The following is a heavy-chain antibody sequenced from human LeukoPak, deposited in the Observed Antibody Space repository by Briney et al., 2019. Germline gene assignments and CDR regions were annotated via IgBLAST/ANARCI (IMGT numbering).Heavy chain of an antibody. CDR1: GGSISSSTFY. Sequence: SETLSLTCTVSGGSISSSTFYWGWIRQLPGKGLEWIGTIYYSGSTFYNPSLKSRVTVSVDTSKNQFSLKLSSLTAADTAVYYCARGEEGNWYFDLWGRGTLVTVSS. CDR3: ARGEEGNWYFDL. V-gene: IGHV4-39*07. J-gene: IGHJ2*01. CDR2: IYYSGST.